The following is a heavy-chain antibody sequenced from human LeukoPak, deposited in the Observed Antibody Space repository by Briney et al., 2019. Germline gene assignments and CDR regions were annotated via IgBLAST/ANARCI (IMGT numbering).Heavy chain of an antibody. CDR2: IYTSGST. Sequence: SETLSLTCTVPGGSISSYYWSWIRQPAGKGLEWIGRIYTSGSTNYNPSLKSRVTMSVDTSKNQFSLKLSSVTAADTAVYYCAREYYYDSSGYPYFDYWGQGTLVTVSS. D-gene: IGHD3-22*01. CDR3: AREYYYDSSGYPYFDY. CDR1: GGSISSYY. V-gene: IGHV4-4*07. J-gene: IGHJ4*02.